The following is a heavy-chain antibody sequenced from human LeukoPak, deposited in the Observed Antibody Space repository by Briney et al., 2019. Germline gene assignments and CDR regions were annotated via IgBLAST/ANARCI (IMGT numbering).Heavy chain of an antibody. Sequence: SETLSLTCAVHGGSFSGYYWSWIRQPPGKGLEWIGEINHSGSTNYNPSLKSRVTISVDTSKNQFSLKLSSVTAADTAVYYCARGPMVRGVIIRLPLHHWFDPWGQGTLVTVSS. CDR1: GGSFSGYY. V-gene: IGHV4-34*01. D-gene: IGHD3-10*01. CDR2: INHSGST. CDR3: ARGPMVRGVIIRLPLHHWFDP. J-gene: IGHJ5*02.